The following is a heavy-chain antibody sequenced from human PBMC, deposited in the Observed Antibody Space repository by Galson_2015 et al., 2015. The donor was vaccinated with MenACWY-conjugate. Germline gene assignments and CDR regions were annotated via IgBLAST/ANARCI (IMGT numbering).Heavy chain of an antibody. CDR1: GYSFTTYW. D-gene: IGHD1-26*01. CDR3: ARHPPGGRGMDV. CDR2: ISPGDSNT. V-gene: IGHV5-51*01. J-gene: IGHJ6*02. Sequence: QSGAEVKKPGESLQISCTTTGYSFTTYWIAWVRQMPGTGLEWMGLISPGDSNTRYSPSFQGQVTISADKFISTAYLQWSSLKASDTAMYYCARHPPGGRGMDVWGQGTTVTVSS.